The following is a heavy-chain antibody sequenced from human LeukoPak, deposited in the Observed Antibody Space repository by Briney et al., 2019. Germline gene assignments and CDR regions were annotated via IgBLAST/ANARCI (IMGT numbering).Heavy chain of an antibody. CDR1: GGSISSHY. D-gene: IGHD6-13*01. Sequence: SETLSLTCTVSGGSISSHYWSWIRQPPGKGLEWIGYIYYSGSTNYNPSLKSQVTISVDTSKNQFSLKLSSVTAADTAVYYCARKYSSSWYGDESWFDPWGQGTTVTVSS. J-gene: IGHJ5*01. CDR3: ARKYSSSWYGDESWFDP. V-gene: IGHV4-59*11. CDR2: IYYSGST.